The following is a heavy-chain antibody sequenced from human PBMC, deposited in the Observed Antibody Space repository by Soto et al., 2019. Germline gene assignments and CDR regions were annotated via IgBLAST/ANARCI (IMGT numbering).Heavy chain of an antibody. CDR2: ISSSSSYI. CDR3: ASWVEMATINY. J-gene: IGHJ4*02. Sequence: GGSLRLSCAASGFTFSSYAMHWVRQAPGTGLEWVSSISSSSSYIYYADSVKGRFTISRDNAKNSLYLQMNSLRAEDTAVYYCASWVEMATINYWGQGTLVTVSS. D-gene: IGHD5-12*01. CDR1: GFTFSSYA. V-gene: IGHV3-21*01.